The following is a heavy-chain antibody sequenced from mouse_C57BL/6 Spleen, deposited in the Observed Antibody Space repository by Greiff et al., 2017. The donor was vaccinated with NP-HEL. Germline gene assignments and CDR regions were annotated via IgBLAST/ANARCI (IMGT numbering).Heavy chain of an antibody. D-gene: IGHD4-1*01. CDR2: ISYDGSN. CDR3: TTGTRYFDV. Sequence: VQLKESGPGLVKPSQSLSLTCSVTGYSITSGYYWNWIRQLPGNKLEWMGYISYDGSNNYNPSLKNRISITRDTSKNQFFLKLNSVTTEDTATYYCTTGTRYFDVWGTGTTVTVSS. CDR1: GYSITSGYY. V-gene: IGHV3-6*01. J-gene: IGHJ1*03.